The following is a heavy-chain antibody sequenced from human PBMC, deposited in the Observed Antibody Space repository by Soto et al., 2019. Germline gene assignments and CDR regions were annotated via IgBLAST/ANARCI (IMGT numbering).Heavy chain of an antibody. CDR1: GFTFSSYW. CDR3: ARDPNIVLVPAALRSYYYYYGMDV. V-gene: IGHV3-7*01. CDR2: IKQDGSEK. Sequence: EVQLVESGGGLVQPGGSLRLSCAASGFTFSSYWMSWVRQAPGKGLEWVANIKQDGSEKYYVESVKGRFTISRNNAKNSLYLQMNSLRAEDTAVYYCARDPNIVLVPAALRSYYYYYGMDVWGQGTTVTVSS. J-gene: IGHJ6*02. D-gene: IGHD2-2*01.